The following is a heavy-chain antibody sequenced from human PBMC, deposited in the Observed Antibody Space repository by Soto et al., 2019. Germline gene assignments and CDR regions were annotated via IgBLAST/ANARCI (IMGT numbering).Heavy chain of an antibody. CDR3: ARTYYYDSSGYFDAFDI. CDR2: IYYSRST. Sequence: SETLSLTCTVSGGSISSYYWSWIRQPPGKGLEWIGYIYYSRSTNYNPSHKSRVTISVDTSKNQFSLKLSSVTAADTAVYYCARTYYYDSSGYFDAFDIWGQGTMVTVSS. V-gene: IGHV4-59*01. CDR1: GGSISSYY. J-gene: IGHJ3*02. D-gene: IGHD3-22*01.